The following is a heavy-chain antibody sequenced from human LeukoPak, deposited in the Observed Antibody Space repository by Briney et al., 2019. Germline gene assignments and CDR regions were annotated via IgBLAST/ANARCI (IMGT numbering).Heavy chain of an antibody. Sequence: ASVKVSCKASGYTFTSYGISWVRQAPGQGLEWMGWISAYNANTNFAQNLQGRVTMTTDTSTSTAYMELRSLRSDDTAVYYCARVQGSSGWYIFDYWGQGTLVTVSS. J-gene: IGHJ4*02. V-gene: IGHV1-18*01. CDR2: ISAYNANT. CDR3: ARVQGSSGWYIFDY. CDR1: GYTFTSYG. D-gene: IGHD6-19*01.